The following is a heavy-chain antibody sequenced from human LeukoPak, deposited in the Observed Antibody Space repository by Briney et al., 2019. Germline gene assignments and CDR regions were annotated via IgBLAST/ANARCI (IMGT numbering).Heavy chain of an antibody. V-gene: IGHV3-7*01. CDR1: GFTLSSYW. Sequence: GGSLRLSCAASGFTLSSYWMSWVRQAPGKGLEWVANIKKDGSEKYYVDSVKGRFTISRDNAKTSLYLQMNSLRAEDTAVYYCARDLSGVTGYTYGRGIDYWGQGTLATVSS. CDR2: IKKDGSEK. J-gene: IGHJ4*02. D-gene: IGHD5-18*01. CDR3: ARDLSGVTGYTYGRGIDY.